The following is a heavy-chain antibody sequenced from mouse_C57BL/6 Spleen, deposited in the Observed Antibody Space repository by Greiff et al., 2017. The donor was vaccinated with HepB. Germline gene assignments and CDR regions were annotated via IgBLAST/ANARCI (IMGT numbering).Heavy chain of an antibody. J-gene: IGHJ3*01. CDR3: ARSTMVTTGFAY. CDR1: GYTFTSYW. CDR2: IDPSDSYT. D-gene: IGHD2-2*01. Sequence: QVHVKQPGAELVMPGASVKLSCKASGYTFTSYWMHWVKQRPGQGLEWIGEIDPSDSYTNYNQKFKGKSTLTVDKSSSTAYMQLSSLTSEDSAVYYCARSTMVTTGFAYWGQGTLVTVSA. V-gene: IGHV1-69*01.